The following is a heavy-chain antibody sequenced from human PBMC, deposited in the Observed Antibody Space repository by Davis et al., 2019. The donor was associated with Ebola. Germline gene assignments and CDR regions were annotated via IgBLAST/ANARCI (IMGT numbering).Heavy chain of an antibody. J-gene: IGHJ6*02. CDR2: INAGNGNT. V-gene: IGHV1-3*01. CDR3: AREQGGVYYYYGMDV. CDR1: GGTFSSYA. Sequence: AASVKVSCKASGGTFSSYAISWVRQAPGQRLEWMGWINAGNGNTKYSQKFQGRVTITRDTSASTAYMELSSLRSEDTAVYYCAREQGGVYYYYGMDVWGQGTTVTVSS.